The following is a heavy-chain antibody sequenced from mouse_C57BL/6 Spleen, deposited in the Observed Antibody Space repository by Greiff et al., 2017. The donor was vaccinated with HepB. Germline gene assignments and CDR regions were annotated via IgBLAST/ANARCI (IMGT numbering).Heavy chain of an antibody. CDR1: GYTFTSYG. D-gene: IGHD1-1*01. Sequence: VQLQQSGAELARPGASVKLSCKASGYTFTSYGISWVKQRTGQGLEWIGEIYPRSGNTYYNEKFKGKATLTADKSSSTAYMELRSLTSEDSAVDFCARRIYGSSYVGYFDYWGQGTTLTVSS. CDR2: IYPRSGNT. J-gene: IGHJ2*01. CDR3: ARRIYGSSYVGYFDY. V-gene: IGHV1-81*01.